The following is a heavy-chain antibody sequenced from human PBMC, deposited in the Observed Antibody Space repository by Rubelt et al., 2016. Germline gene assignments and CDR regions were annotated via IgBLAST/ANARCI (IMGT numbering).Heavy chain of an antibody. D-gene: IGHD6-6*01. Sequence: EVQLVQSGAEVKKPGESLTISCKGSGYSFTSYWIGWVRQMPGKGLEWMGIISPGDSETRYSPSSQGQFNISADKSISTAYLQWSSLKASDTAMYYCASLSSSSHDAFDIWGQGTMVTVSS. V-gene: IGHV5-51*01. CDR2: ISPGDSET. CDR3: ASLSSSSHDAFDI. CDR1: GYSFTSYW. J-gene: IGHJ3*02.